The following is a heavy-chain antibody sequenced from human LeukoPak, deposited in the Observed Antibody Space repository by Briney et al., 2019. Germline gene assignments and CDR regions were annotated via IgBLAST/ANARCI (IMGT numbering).Heavy chain of an antibody. CDR3: ARGGYSGYDVNWFDP. CDR2: INWNGGST. J-gene: IGHJ5*02. D-gene: IGHD5-12*01. CDR1: GFTFDDYG. Sequence: GGSLRLSCAASGFTFDDYGMSWVRQAPGKGLEWVSGINWNGGSTGYADSVKGRFTISRDNAKNSLYLQMNSLRAEDTAVYYCARGGYSGYDVNWFDPWGQGTLVTVSS. V-gene: IGHV3-20*04.